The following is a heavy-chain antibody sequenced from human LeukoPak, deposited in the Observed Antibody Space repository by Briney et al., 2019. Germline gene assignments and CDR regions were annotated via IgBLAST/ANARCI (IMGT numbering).Heavy chain of an antibody. CDR1: GGTFRNYA. CDR2: IIPIFGTT. J-gene: IGHJ5*02. CDR3: ARGLRISARPGWFDP. D-gene: IGHD6-6*01. Sequence: SVKVSCKASGGTFRNYAIGWVRQVPAQGLEWMGGIIPIFGTTNYAQKFQGRVTITTDKSTSTAYMDVSSLRSEDTAVYYCARGLRISARPGWFDPWGQGTLVTVSS. V-gene: IGHV1-69*05.